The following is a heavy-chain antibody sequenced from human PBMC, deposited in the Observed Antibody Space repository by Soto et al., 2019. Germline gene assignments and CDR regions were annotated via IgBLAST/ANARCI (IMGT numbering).Heavy chain of an antibody. Sequence: QVQLAESGGGLVEPGGYLRISCAASGFTFSDYDMSWIRQSPGKGLEWVSFVSSSGTTMYLADSVKGRFTISRDNAKNSLYLQMNSLRAEDTAVYYCARMGPRAARPSYWGQGTLVTVSS. CDR2: VSSSGTTM. J-gene: IGHJ4*02. D-gene: IGHD6-6*01. CDR3: ARMGPRAARPSY. CDR1: GFTFSDYD. V-gene: IGHV3-11*01.